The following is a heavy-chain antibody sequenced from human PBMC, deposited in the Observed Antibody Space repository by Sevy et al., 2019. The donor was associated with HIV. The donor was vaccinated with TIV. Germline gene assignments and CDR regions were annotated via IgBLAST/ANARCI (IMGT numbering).Heavy chain of an antibody. CDR1: GFTFSDYY. D-gene: IGHD6-13*01. Sequence: GGSRRLSCAASGFTFSDYYMSWIRQAPGKGLEWISYISSSGSAIYYADSMKGRFTISRDNAKNSLYLQMNSLRAEDTAVYYCARVGIGVAGGGFGAFDIWGQGTMVTVSS. CDR2: ISSSGSAI. V-gene: IGHV3-11*01. CDR3: ARVGIGVAGGGFGAFDI. J-gene: IGHJ3*02.